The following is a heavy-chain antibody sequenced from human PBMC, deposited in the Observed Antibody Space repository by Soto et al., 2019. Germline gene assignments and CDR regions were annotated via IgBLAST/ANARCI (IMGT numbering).Heavy chain of an antibody. CDR1: GGSMSPNY. D-gene: IGHD6-19*01. Sequence: SETLSLTCTVSGGSMSPNYWSWIRQPPGKGLEWIGYMYYSGNTNYNPSLRSRVTMSVDTSKNQFSLKLSSVTAADTAVYYCARGGWYLDHWGQGTLVTVSS. J-gene: IGHJ4*02. V-gene: IGHV4-59*01. CDR2: MYYSGNT. CDR3: ARGGWYLDH.